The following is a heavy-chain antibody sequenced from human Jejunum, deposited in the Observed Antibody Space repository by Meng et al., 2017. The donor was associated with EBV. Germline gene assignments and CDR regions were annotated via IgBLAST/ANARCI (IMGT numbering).Heavy chain of an antibody. CDR2: INTGNGDT. CDR3: ARDERLGPYYFEY. J-gene: IGHJ4*02. Sequence: QVRLVLSGDEVKKPGASVKISCRASGYNFTTYGIHWLRQAPGERLELMGWINTGNGDTLYAQKFQGRVTITRDTSANTVYMDLSSLLSEDTAMYYCARDERLGPYYFEYWGQGTLVTVSS. D-gene: IGHD1-1*01. V-gene: IGHV1-3*04. CDR1: GYNFTTYG.